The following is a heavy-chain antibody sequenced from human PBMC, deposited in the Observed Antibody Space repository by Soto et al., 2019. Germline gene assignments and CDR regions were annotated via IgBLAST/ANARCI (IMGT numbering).Heavy chain of an antibody. V-gene: IGHV3-21*01. D-gene: IGHD1-1*01. J-gene: IGHJ4*02. CDR3: VCDDNRRY. Sequence: EVQLVESGGGLVKPGGSLRLSCAASGFSFSTSTMNWVRQSPGKGLEFVSSIGRTGIDRYYIDSVKGRFTISRDNAQNSLYLQMNSMRAEATALYYCVCDDNRRYWGQGTLVTVSS. CDR1: GFSFSTST. CDR2: IGRTGIDR.